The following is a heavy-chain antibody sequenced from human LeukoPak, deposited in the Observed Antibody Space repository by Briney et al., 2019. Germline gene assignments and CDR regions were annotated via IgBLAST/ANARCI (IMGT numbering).Heavy chain of an antibody. CDR3: ARRNGDYAWTFDY. V-gene: IGHV4-59*08. Sequence: SETLSLTCTVSGGSISSYYWSWIRQPPGEGLEWIGYIYYSGSTNYNPSLKSRVTISVDTSKNQFSLKLSSVTAADTAVYYCARRNGDYAWTFDYWGQGTLVTVSS. CDR1: GGSISSYY. J-gene: IGHJ4*02. D-gene: IGHD4-17*01. CDR2: IYYSGST.